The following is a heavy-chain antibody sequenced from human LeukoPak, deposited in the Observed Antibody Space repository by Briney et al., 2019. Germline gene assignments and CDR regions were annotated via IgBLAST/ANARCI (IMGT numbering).Heavy chain of an antibody. J-gene: IGHJ3*02. Sequence: SVKVSCKASGGTFSSYAISWVRQAPGQGLEWMGRIIPIFGTANYAQKFEGSVTIATDESTSTAYMELSSLRSEDTAVYYCAREFGSGGDFWSGYYRSSFAFDIWGQGTMVTVSS. CDR2: IIPIFGTA. CDR1: GGTFSSYA. V-gene: IGHV1-69*05. D-gene: IGHD3-3*01. CDR3: AREFGSGGDFWSGYYRSSFAFDI.